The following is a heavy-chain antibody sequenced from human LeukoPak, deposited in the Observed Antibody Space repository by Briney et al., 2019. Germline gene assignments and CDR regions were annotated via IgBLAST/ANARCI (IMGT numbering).Heavy chain of an antibody. CDR2: ISSSSSYI. D-gene: IGHD6-19*01. J-gene: IGHJ4*02. CDR1: GFTFSSYS. CDR3: ARDWGIAVAGPDY. Sequence: PGGSLRLSCAASGFTFSSYSMNWVRQAPGKGLEWVSSISSSSSYIYYADSVKGRFTISRDNAKNSLYLQMNSLRAEDTAVYYCARDWGIAVAGPDYWGQGTLVTVSS. V-gene: IGHV3-21*01.